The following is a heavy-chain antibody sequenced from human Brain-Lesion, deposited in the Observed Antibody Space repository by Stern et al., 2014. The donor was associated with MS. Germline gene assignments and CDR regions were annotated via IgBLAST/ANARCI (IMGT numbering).Heavy chain of an antibody. D-gene: IGHD6-13*01. CDR1: GGSISSSNW. V-gene: IGHV4-4*02. CDR3: ARFPASRPHVFDS. CDR2: SDHSGST. Sequence: QVQLQESGPGLVKPSGTLSLTCVVSGGSISSSNWWSWVRQSPGKGLEWIGESDHSGSTIYNPSLKSRVTVSVDKSKNRFPLTLSSLTAADTAVYFCARFPASRPHVFDSWGQGTLVTVSS. J-gene: IGHJ4*02.